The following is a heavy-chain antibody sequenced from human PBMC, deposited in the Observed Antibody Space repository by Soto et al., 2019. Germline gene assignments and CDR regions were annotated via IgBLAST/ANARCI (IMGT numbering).Heavy chain of an antibody. CDR1: GFSLSTSGVG. J-gene: IGHJ6*02. Sequence: QITLKESGPTLVKPTQTLTLTCTFSGFSLSTSGVGVGWIRQPPGKALEWLALIYWNDDKRYSPSLKSRLTITKDTYKNQLVLTMTNMDPVDTATYYCAHSGPAGYYYYYYGMDVWGQGTTVTVSS. CDR3: AHSGPAGYYYYYYGMDV. V-gene: IGHV2-5*01. CDR2: IYWNDDK.